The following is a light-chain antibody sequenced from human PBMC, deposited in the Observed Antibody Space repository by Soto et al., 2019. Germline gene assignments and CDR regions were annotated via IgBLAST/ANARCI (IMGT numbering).Light chain of an antibody. CDR3: QQYGSSPPIT. J-gene: IGKJ5*01. V-gene: IGKV3-20*01. CDR1: QSVPSNF. Sequence: EIVLTQSPGTLSLSPGERATLSCRASQSVPSNFLAWYQQRPGQAPRLLIHGASSRATGVPDRFSGSGSGTDFTLTISRLEPEDFAVYYCQQYGSSPPITFGQGTRLEIK. CDR2: GAS.